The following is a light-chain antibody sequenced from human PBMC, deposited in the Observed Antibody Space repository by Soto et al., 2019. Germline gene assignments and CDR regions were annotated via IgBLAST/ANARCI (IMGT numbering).Light chain of an antibody. CDR1: SSDVGGYNY. CDR2: DVS. J-gene: IGLJ1*01. Sequence: QSALTQPRSVSGSPGQSVTISCTGTSSDVGGYNYVSWYQQHPGKAPKLMIYDVSKGPSGVPDRFSGSKSGNTASLTISGLQAEDGADYYCCSSAGSYTYVFGTGTKLTVL. CDR3: CSSAGSYTYV. V-gene: IGLV2-11*01.